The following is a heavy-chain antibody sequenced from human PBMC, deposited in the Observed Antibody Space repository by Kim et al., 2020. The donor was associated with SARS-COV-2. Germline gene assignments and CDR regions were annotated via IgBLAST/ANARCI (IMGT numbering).Heavy chain of an antibody. CDR1: GYTFTSYG. J-gene: IGHJ4*02. CDR3: ARENPPGYSGYDGIDY. V-gene: IGHV1-18*01. CDR2: ISAYNGNT. Sequence: ASVKVSCKASGYTFTSYGISWVRQAPGQGLEWMGWISAYNGNTNYAQKLQGRVTMTTDTSTSTAYMELRSLRSDDTAVYYCARENPPGYSGYDGIDYWGQGTLVTVSS. D-gene: IGHD5-12*01.